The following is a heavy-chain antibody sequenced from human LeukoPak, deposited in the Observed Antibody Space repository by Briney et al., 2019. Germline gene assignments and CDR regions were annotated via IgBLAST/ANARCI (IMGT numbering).Heavy chain of an antibody. D-gene: IGHD3-22*01. CDR3: AKDRLYYFDSSGYYDY. CDR1: GXTVSSNY. J-gene: IGHJ4*02. Sequence: GGSLRLSCAASGXTVSSNYMSWVRQAPGEGLEWVSAISDSGADTSFADSVEGRFTISRDNSKNTLYLQMSSLRAEDTAVYYCAKDRLYYFDSSGYYDYWGQGTLVTVSS. V-gene: IGHV3-23*01. CDR2: ISDSGADT.